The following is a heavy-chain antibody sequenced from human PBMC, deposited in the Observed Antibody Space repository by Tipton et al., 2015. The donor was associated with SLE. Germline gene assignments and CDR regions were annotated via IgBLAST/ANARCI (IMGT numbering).Heavy chain of an antibody. CDR3: ARDGRGYCDNSGCSEYHWFDP. V-gene: IGHV4-59*01. D-gene: IGHD2-15*01. Sequence: TLSLTCTVSGGSISSNYWSWIRQPPGKGLEWIGYIYYRGNTKYNPSLNSRVTISLDTSRTQFSLKLSSVTAADTAVYYCARDGRGYCDNSGCSEYHWFDPWGQGTLVTVSS. CDR2: IYYRGNT. CDR1: GGSISSNY. J-gene: IGHJ5*02.